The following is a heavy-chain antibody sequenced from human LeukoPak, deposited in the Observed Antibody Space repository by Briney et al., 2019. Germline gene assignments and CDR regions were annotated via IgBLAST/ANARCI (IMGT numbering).Heavy chain of an antibody. V-gene: IGHV4-38-2*01. CDR1: GYSISSGYY. CDR2: IYHSGST. J-gene: IGHJ3*02. Sequence: SETLSLTCAVSGYSISSGYYWGWIRQPPGKGLEWIGSIYHSGSTYYNPSLKSRVTISVDTSKNQFSLKLSSVTAADTAVYYCARPKENYGDHVDAFDIWGQGTMVTVSS. D-gene: IGHD4-17*01. CDR3: ARPKENYGDHVDAFDI.